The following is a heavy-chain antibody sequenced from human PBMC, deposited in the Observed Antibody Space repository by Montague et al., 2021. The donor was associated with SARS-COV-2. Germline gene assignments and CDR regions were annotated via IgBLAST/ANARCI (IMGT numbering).Heavy chain of an antibody. J-gene: IGHJ6*02. V-gene: IGHV3-30-3*01. D-gene: IGHD4-11*01. Sequence: SLRLSCAASGFTFSSYAMHWVRQAPGKGLEWVAVISYDGSNKYYADSVKGRFTISRDNSKNTLYLQMNSLRAEDTAGYYCARARFDSNPYYYYGMDVWGQGTPVTVSS. CDR1: GFTFSSYA. CDR3: ARARFDSNPYYYYGMDV. CDR2: ISYDGSNK.